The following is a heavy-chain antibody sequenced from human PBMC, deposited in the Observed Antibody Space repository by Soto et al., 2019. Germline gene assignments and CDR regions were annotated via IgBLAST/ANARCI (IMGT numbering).Heavy chain of an antibody. CDR1: GFTFSSYW. Sequence: GSLRLSCAASGFTFSSYWMSWVRQAPGKGLEWVANIKQDGSEKYYVDSVKGRFTISRDNAKNSLYLQMNSLRAEDTAVYYCARESFDIVVVPAAIHYYYYGMDVWGQGTTVTVSS. J-gene: IGHJ6*02. CDR3: ARESFDIVVVPAAIHYYYYGMDV. D-gene: IGHD2-2*02. CDR2: IKQDGSEK. V-gene: IGHV3-7*01.